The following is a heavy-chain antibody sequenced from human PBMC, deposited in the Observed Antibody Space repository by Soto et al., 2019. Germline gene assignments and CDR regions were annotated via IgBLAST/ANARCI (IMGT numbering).Heavy chain of an antibody. CDR2: IIPILGIA. J-gene: IGHJ5*02. V-gene: IGHV1-69*08. D-gene: IGHD3-3*01. CDR3: ARDLGVGYNCFDP. CDR1: GGTFSSYT. Sequence: QVQLVQSGAEVKKPGSSVKVSCKASGGTFSSYTISWVRQAPGQGLEWMGRIIPILGIANYAQKFQGRVTITADKSTSTAYMELSSLRSEDTAVYYCARDLGVGYNCFDPWGQGTLVTVSS.